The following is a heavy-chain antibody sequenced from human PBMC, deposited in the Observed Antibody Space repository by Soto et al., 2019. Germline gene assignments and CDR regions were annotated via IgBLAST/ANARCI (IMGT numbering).Heavy chain of an antibody. J-gene: IGHJ5*02. Sequence: SQTLSLTCAISGDSVSSQNAAWNWIRQSPSRGLEWLGRTYYRSTWYNDYAVSVKGRITIKPDTSKNQFSLQLNSVTPEDSAVYYWERDPPDVLTVFYVETVSAPGGQGPRVPVSP. CDR3: ERDPPDVLTVFYVETVSAP. V-gene: IGHV6-1*01. D-gene: IGHD3-9*01. CDR1: GDSVSSQNAA. CDR2: TYYRSTWYN.